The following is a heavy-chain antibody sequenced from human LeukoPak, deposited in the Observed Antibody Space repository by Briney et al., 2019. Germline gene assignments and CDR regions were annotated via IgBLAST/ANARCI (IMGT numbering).Heavy chain of an antibody. CDR1: GFTFSSYA. Sequence: GGSLRLSCAASGFTFSSYAMSWVRQAPGKGLEWVSVIYSGGSTYYADSVKGRFTISRDNSKNTLYLQMNSLRAEDTAVYYCAKNMGVMWNYWGQGTLVTVSS. CDR2: IYSGGST. CDR3: AKNMGVMWNY. J-gene: IGHJ4*02. V-gene: IGHV3-66*02. D-gene: IGHD2-8*01.